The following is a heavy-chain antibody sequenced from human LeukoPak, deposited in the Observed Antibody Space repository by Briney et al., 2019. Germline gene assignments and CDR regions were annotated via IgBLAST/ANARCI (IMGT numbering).Heavy chain of an antibody. D-gene: IGHD2-8*01. CDR1: GFTFSNYA. V-gene: IGHV3-23*01. J-gene: IGHJ4*02. Sequence: GGSLRLSCAASGFTFSNYAMTWVRRAPGKGLEWVSGISDNGGRTYYGDSVKGRFTISRDNSKNTLYLQMNSLRAEDTAVYYCAKDLGTRMLLFPSDYWGQGTLVTVSS. CDR2: ISDNGGRT. CDR3: AKDLGTRMLLFPSDY.